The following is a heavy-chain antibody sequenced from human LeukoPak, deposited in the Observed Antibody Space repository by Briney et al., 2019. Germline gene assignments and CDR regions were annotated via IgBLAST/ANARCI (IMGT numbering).Heavy chain of an antibody. CDR2: INPNSGGT. V-gene: IGHV1-2*02. D-gene: IGHD3-16*02. CDR1: GYTFTGYY. CDR3: ARTENPIMITFGGVIVPFDY. J-gene: IGHJ4*02. Sequence: ASVKVSCKASGYTFTGYYMHWVRQAPGQGLEWMGWINPNSGGTNYAQKFRGRVTMTRDTSISTAYMELSRLRSDDTAVYYCARTENPIMITFGGVIVPFDYWGQGTLVTVSS.